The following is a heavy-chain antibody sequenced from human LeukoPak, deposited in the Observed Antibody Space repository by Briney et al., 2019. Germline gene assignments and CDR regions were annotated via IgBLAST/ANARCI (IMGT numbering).Heavy chain of an antibody. J-gene: IGHJ4*02. CDR3: ARDQLGSGGWTH. D-gene: IGHD6-19*01. CDR2: IYSSGST. CDR1: GGSISGYY. Sequence: SETLSLTCTVSGGSISGYYWTWIRQPAGKGLEWIGRIYSSGSTNYNPSLKSRVTMSVDTSKNQFFLSLDSVTAADTALYYCARDQLGSGGWTHWGQGTLVTVSS. V-gene: IGHV4-4*07.